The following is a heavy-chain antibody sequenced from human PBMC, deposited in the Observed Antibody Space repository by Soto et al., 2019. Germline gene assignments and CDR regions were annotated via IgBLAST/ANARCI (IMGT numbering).Heavy chain of an antibody. Sequence: ASVKVSCKASGYTFTGYYIHWVRQAPGQGLEWMALINPNSGDTNYAQKFQGRVTLTRDTSINTVYMEVTSLRFDDTAVYYCARDNVRRHYDSSGYPDAFDTWGQGTMVTVSS. CDR1: GYTFTGYY. CDR3: ARDNVRRHYDSSGYPDAFDT. CDR2: INPNSGDT. D-gene: IGHD3-22*01. J-gene: IGHJ3*02. V-gene: IGHV1-2*02.